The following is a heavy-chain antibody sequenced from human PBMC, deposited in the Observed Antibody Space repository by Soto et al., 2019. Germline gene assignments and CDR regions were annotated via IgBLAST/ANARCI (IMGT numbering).Heavy chain of an antibody. D-gene: IGHD2-21*02. CDR2: IIPIFGTA. V-gene: IGHV1-69*13. J-gene: IGHJ4*02. Sequence: SVKVSCKASGGTFSSYAISWVRQAPGQGLEWMGGIIPIFGTANYAQKFQGRVTITADESTSTAYMELSSLRSEDTAVYYCAREARRNCGGDCYLFDYWGQGTLVTVSS. CDR1: GGTFSSYA. CDR3: AREARRNCGGDCYLFDY.